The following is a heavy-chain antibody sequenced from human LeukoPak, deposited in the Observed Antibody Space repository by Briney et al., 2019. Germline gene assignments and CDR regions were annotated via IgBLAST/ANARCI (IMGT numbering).Heavy chain of an antibody. Sequence: PSEILSLTCTVSGGSNYWSWIRQAPGKGFEWIAYIHYSGSPHYNPSLKSRVTISVGTSKNQFSLKLSSVTAADTAVYYCARGATYYDFWSGPGIFDYWGQGTLVTVSS. D-gene: IGHD3-3*01. J-gene: IGHJ4*02. V-gene: IGHV4-59*08. CDR2: IHYSGSP. CDR1: GGSNY. CDR3: ARGATYYDFWSGPGIFDY.